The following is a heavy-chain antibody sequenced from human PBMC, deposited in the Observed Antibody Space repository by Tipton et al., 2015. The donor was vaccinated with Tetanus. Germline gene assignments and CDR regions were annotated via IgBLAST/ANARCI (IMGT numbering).Heavy chain of an antibody. CDR1: GGSIRGGTFY. V-gene: IGHV4-39*01. D-gene: IGHD3-3*01. CDR2: IYESGDT. CDR3: ARHQSGYFTPFDY. Sequence: TLSLTCTVSGGSIRGGTFYWGWIRQPPGKGLEWIGSIYESGDTYYIPSLKSRVTISVDTSNNQFSLHLNSMAAADTGVYYCARHQSGYFTPFDYWGQGNLVTVSS. J-gene: IGHJ4*02.